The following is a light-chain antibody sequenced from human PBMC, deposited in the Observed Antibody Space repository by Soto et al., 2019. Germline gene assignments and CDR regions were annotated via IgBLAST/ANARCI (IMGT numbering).Light chain of an antibody. Sequence: IVMTQYSDSLAVSLGERTTINCKSSRSVVYSFNNKNYLTWYQQKPGQPPKLLIYWASTRESGVPDRFSGSVSWTAFTLTISSLQAEDVAVYYWQQYYSTPRTFGQGTKVEI. J-gene: IGKJ1*01. CDR3: QQYYSTPRT. V-gene: IGKV4-1*01. CDR2: WAS. CDR1: RSVVYSFNNKNY.